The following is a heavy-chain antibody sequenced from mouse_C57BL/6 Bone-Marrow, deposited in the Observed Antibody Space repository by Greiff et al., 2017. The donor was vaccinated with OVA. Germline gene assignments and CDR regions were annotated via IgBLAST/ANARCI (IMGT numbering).Heavy chain of an antibody. CDR2: ILPGSGST. CDR1: GYTFTGYS. V-gene: IGHV1-9*01. J-gene: IGHJ3*01. Sequence: QVQLQQSGAYLLTPVSSFNLSFKATGYTFTGYSIEWVKQRPGHGLEWIGEILPGSGSTNYNEKFKGKATFTADTSSNTAYMQLSSLTTEDSAIYYCARTGYFAWFAYWGQGTLVTVSA. D-gene: IGHD2-3*01. CDR3: ARTGYFAWFAY.